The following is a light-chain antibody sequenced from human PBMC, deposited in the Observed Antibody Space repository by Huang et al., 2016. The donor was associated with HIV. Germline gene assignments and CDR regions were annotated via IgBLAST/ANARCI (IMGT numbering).Light chain of an antibody. CDR2: WAS. V-gene: IGKV4-1*01. CDR1: QSLLYSLNNKNY. Sequence: DIVMTQSPDSLSVSPVERATIDCTSSQSLLYSLNNKNYLAWFQQKPGRPPKLLLYWASTRESGIPERFSGSGSGTDFTLTINNLQPGDVATYYCQQYYQNPQTFGQGT. J-gene: IGKJ5*01. CDR3: QQYYQNPQT.